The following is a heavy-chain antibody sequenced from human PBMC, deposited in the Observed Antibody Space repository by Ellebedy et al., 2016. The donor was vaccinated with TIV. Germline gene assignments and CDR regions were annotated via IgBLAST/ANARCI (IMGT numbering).Heavy chain of an antibody. V-gene: IGHV4-31*03. CDR3: ARVPYYDYIWGSSNSDY. D-gene: IGHD3-16*01. J-gene: IGHJ4*02. Sequence: SETLSLXCTVSGGSISSGGYYWSWIRQHPGKGLEWIGYIYYSGSTYYNPSLKSRVTISVDTSKNQFSLKLSSVTAADTAVYYCARVPYYDYIWGSSNSDYWGQGTLVTVSS. CDR1: GGSISSGGYY. CDR2: IYYSGST.